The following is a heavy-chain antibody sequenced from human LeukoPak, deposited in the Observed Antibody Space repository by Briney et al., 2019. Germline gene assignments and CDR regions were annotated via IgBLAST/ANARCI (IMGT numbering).Heavy chain of an antibody. CDR2: IHYSGNT. V-gene: IGHV4-39*01. CDR1: GFTFSVYF. CDR3: AKHEGSYFDKSGYTFEY. D-gene: IGHD3-22*01. J-gene: IGHJ4*02. Sequence: GSLRLSCAASGFTFSVYFMGWVRQAPGKGLEWIGSIHYSGNTYYNPSLKSRVTISVDTSRNQFSLKLSSVSAADRGIYYCAKHEGSYFDKSGYTFEYWGQGTLVTVSS.